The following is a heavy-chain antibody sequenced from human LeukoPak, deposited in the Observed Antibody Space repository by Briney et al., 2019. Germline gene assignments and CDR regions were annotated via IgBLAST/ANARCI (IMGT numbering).Heavy chain of an antibody. J-gene: IGHJ4*02. CDR2: ISDSGRNT. CDR1: GFTFSSYA. D-gene: IGHD6-19*01. V-gene: IGHV3-23*01. CDR3: AKGPWLAYPYYFDY. Sequence: GGSLRVSCAASGFTFSSYAMSWVRQAPGKGLEWVSAISDSGRNTYFADSVKGRFTISRDNSKNTLYLQMNSLRAEDTAVYYCAKGPWLAYPYYFDYWGQGTLVTVSS.